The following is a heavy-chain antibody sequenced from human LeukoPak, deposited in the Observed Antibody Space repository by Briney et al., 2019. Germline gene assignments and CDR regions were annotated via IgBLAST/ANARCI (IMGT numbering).Heavy chain of an antibody. CDR3: AKRYYYGSGSFDY. D-gene: IGHD3-10*01. J-gene: IGHJ4*02. V-gene: IGHV3-23*01. Sequence: GGSLRLSCAASGFTFSSYAMSWARKAPGKGLKWVSAITNSGGSTYYADSVKGRFTISRDNSKSTLYLQMNSLTAEDTAVYYCAKRYYYGSGSFDYWGQGTLVTVSS. CDR1: GFTFSSYA. CDR2: ITNSGGST.